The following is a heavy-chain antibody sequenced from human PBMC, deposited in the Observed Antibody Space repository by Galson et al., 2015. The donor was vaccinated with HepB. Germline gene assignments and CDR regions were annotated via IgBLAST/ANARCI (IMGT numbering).Heavy chain of an antibody. CDR1: GFTFSSYW. D-gene: IGHD6-13*01. CDR2: INSDGSST. J-gene: IGHJ4*02. V-gene: IGHV3-74*01. Sequence: SLRLSCAASGFTFSSYWMHWVRQAPGKGLVWVSRINSDGSSTSYADSVKGRFTISRDNAKNTLYLQMYSLRAEDTAVYYRARGDTTAGLDYWGQGTLVTVSS. CDR3: ARGDTTAGLDY.